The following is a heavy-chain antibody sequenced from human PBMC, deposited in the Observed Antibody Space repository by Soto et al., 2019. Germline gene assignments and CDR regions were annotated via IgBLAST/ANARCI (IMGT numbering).Heavy chain of an antibody. J-gene: IGHJ6*02. CDR2: INSDGSST. D-gene: IGHD3-10*01. Sequence: EVQLVESGGGLVQPGGSLRLSCAASGFTFSSYWMHWVRQAPGKGLVWVSRINSDGSSTSYADSVKGRFTISRDNAKNTPYLQMNSLRAEDTAVYYCARDGQQLLWFGVYYYGMDVWGQGTTVTVSS. CDR1: GFTFSSYW. CDR3: ARDGQQLLWFGVYYYGMDV. V-gene: IGHV3-74*01.